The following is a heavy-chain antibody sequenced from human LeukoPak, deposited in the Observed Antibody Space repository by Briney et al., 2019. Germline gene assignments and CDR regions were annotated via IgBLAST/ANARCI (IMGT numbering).Heavy chain of an antibody. Sequence: ASVTVSFKAAGYTFTSYFISWVRQAPGQGLEWMGWISAYNGNANYAQKFLGRVTMTTDTATSTAYMELWSLRSDDTAVFYCARANYYSGLDVWGQGTPVTVPS. J-gene: IGHJ6*02. CDR2: ISAYNGNA. V-gene: IGHV1-18*01. CDR1: GYTFTSYF. CDR3: ARANYYSGLDV.